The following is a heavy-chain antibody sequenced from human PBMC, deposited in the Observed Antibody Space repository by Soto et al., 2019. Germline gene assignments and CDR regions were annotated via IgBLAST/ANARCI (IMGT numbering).Heavy chain of an antibody. V-gene: IGHV3-30*18. Sequence: PGGSLRLSCAASGFTFSSYGMHWVRQAPGKGLEWVAVISYDGSNKYYADSVKGRFTISRDNSKNTLYLQMNSLRAEDTAVYYCAKDPMHYYDSSGILLDYWGQGTLVTVSS. D-gene: IGHD3-22*01. CDR1: GFTFSSYG. CDR2: ISYDGSNK. J-gene: IGHJ4*02. CDR3: AKDPMHYYDSSGILLDY.